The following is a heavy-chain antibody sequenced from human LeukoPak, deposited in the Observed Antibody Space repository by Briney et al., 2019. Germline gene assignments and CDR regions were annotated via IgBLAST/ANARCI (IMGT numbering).Heavy chain of an antibody. V-gene: IGHV3-11*04. J-gene: IGHJ4*02. Sequence: GGSLRLSCAASGFTFSDYYMSWIRQAPGKGLEWVSYISSSGSTIYYADSVKGRFTISRDNAKNTLYLQMNSLRAEDTAVYYCARDLQNIQYSSGWDLDYWGQGTLVTVSS. CDR3: ARDLQNIQYSSGWDLDY. D-gene: IGHD6-19*01. CDR2: ISSSGSTI. CDR1: GFTFSDYY.